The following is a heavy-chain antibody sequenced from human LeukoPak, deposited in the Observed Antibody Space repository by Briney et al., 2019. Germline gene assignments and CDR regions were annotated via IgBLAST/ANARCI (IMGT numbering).Heavy chain of an antibody. Sequence: GDSLRLSCAASGFSFNIYAMNWVRQAPGKGLEWVSYISSESTSIYYADSVRGRFTISRDDAKNSLYLQMNSLRDEDTAAYYCARDYLDSGGYYFDYWGQGTLVTVSS. D-gene: IGHD3-22*01. CDR3: ARDYLDSGGYYFDY. CDR1: GFSFNIYA. CDR2: ISSESTSI. V-gene: IGHV3-48*02. J-gene: IGHJ4*02.